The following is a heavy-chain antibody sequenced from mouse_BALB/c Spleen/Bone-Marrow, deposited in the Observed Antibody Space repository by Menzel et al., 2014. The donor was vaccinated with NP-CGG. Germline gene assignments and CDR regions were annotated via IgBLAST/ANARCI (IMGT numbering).Heavy chain of an antibody. CDR1: GFTFSDYF. Sequence: EVQVVESGGGLVKPGGSLKLSCAASGFTFSDYFMYWVRQTPEKRLEWVATISDGGSSTYYPDSVEGRLTISRDNAKNNLYLQMSSLKSEDTAMYYCARDLAYWGQGTLVTVSA. J-gene: IGHJ3*01. CDR3: ARDLAY. V-gene: IGHV5-4*02. CDR2: ISDGGSST.